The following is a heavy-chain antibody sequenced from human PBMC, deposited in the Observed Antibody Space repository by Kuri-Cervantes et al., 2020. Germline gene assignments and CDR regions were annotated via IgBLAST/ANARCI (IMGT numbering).Heavy chain of an antibody. CDR3: ARADIVVVVAATPYYYYYGMDV. CDR1: GFTFSSYA. J-gene: IGHJ6*02. Sequence: GESLKISCAASGFTFSSYAMSWVRQAPGKGLEWVSSISSSSSYIYYADSVKGRFTISRDNAKNSLYLQMNSLRAEDTAVYYCARADIVVVVAATPYYYYYGMDVWGQGTTVTVSS. D-gene: IGHD2-15*01. CDR2: ISSSSSYI. V-gene: IGHV3-21*01.